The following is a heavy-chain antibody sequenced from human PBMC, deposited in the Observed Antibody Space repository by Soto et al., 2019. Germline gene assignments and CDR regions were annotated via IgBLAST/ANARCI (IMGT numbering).Heavy chain of an antibody. CDR2: IYYSGST. CDR1: GDSISSSSYY. Sequence: SETLSLSCTVSGDSISSSSYYWGWIRQPPGRGLEWIGSIYYSGSTYYNPSLKSRVTISVDTSKNQFSLKLSSVTAADTAVYYCARLATRMGYDSSGYYSYYFDYWGQGTLVTVSS. D-gene: IGHD3-22*01. CDR3: ARLATRMGYDSSGYYSYYFDY. V-gene: IGHV4-39*01. J-gene: IGHJ4*02.